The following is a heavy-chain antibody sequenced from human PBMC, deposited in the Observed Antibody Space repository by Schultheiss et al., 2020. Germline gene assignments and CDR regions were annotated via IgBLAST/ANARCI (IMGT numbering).Heavy chain of an antibody. Sequence: GGSLRLSCAASGFTFSSYAMSWVRQAPGKGLEWVSGISWNSGSIGYADSVKGRFTISRDNAKNTLYLQMNSLRAEDTAVYYCARDLDVAERRKFSMDVWGQGTTVTVSS. J-gene: IGHJ6*02. CDR1: GFTFSSYA. CDR2: ISWNSGSI. D-gene: IGHD1-1*01. V-gene: IGHV3-23*01. CDR3: ARDLDVAERRKFSMDV.